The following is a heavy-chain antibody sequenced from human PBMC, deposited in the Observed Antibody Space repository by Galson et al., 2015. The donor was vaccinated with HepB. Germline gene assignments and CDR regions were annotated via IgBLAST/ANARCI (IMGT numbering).Heavy chain of an antibody. V-gene: IGHV3-30*04. CDR2: ISYDGSNK. CDR1: GFTLSSYA. D-gene: IGHD3-10*01. CDR3: ARENGSGSYYNLETFDY. Sequence: SLRLSCAASGFTLSSYAMHWVRQAPGKGLEWVAVISYDGSNKYYADSVKGRFTISRDNSKNTLYLQMNSLRAEDTAVYYCARENGSGSYYNLETFDYWGQGTLVTVSS. J-gene: IGHJ4*02.